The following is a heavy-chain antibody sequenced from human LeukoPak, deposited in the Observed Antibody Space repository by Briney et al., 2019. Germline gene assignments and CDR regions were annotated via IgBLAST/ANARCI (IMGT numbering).Heavy chain of an antibody. CDR2: LSGSRGDT. Sequence: GGSLRLSCAASGFTFSNYVMSWVRQAPGKGLEWVSSLSGSRGDTYYADSVEGRFTISRDNSKNTLYLQMNSLRDEDTAVYYCAKDFRDGYHPYYFDYWGQGTLVTVSS. J-gene: IGHJ4*02. CDR3: AKDFRDGYHPYYFDY. D-gene: IGHD5-24*01. V-gene: IGHV3-23*01. CDR1: GFTFSNYV.